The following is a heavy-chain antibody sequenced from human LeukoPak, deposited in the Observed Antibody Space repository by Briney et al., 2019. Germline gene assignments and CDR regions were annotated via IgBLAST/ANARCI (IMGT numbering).Heavy chain of an antibody. CDR2: INPNSGGT. CDR3: ARDGDGRGRQDIVATASRLDYYYGMDV. CDR1: GYTFTGYY. V-gene: IGHV1-2*04. D-gene: IGHD5-12*01. Sequence: GASVKVSCRASGYTFTGYYMHWVRQAPGQGLEWMGWINPNSGGTNYAQKFQGWVTMTRDTSISTAYMELSRLRSDDTAVYYCARDGDGRGRQDIVATASRLDYYYGMDVWGQGTLVTVSS. J-gene: IGHJ6*02.